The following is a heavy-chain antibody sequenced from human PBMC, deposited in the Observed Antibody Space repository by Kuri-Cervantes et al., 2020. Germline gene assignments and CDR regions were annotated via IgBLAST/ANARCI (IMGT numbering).Heavy chain of an antibody. CDR1: GGSISSSSYY. Sequence: GSLRLSCTVSGGSISSSSYYWSWIRQPPGKGLEWIGSIYYSGSTYYNPSLKSRVTISVDTSKNQFSLKLSSVTAADTAVYYCASRTDYGDLADAFDIWGQGTMVTVSS. J-gene: IGHJ3*02. CDR2: IYYSGST. V-gene: IGHV4-39*01. D-gene: IGHD4-17*01. CDR3: ASRTDYGDLADAFDI.